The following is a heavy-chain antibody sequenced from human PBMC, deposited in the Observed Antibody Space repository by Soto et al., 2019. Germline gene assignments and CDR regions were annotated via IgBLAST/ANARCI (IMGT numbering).Heavy chain of an antibody. CDR2: IYYSGST. CDR1: GGSISSGGYY. Sequence: PSETLSLTCTVSGGSISSGGYYWSWIRQHPGKGLEWIGYIYYSGSTYYNPSLKSRVTISVDTSKNQFSLKLSSVTAADTAVYYCARVGSSGYLTPSGFDDWGQGTLVTV. V-gene: IGHV4-31*02. D-gene: IGHD3-22*01. J-gene: IGHJ4*02. CDR3: ARVGSSGYLTPSGFDD.